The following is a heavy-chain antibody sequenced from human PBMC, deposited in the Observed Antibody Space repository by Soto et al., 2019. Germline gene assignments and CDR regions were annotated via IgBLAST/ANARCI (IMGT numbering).Heavy chain of an antibody. V-gene: IGHV3-20*04. CDR2: INWNGGST. Sequence: GGSLRLSCAASGFTVSSNYMTWVRQAPGKGLEWVSDINWNGGSTGYADSVKGRFTISRDNAKNPLYLQMNSLRAEDTALYYCARDLSGYVPFDYWGQGTLVTVSS. CDR3: ARDLSGYVPFDY. D-gene: IGHD5-12*01. CDR1: GFTVSSNY. J-gene: IGHJ4*02.